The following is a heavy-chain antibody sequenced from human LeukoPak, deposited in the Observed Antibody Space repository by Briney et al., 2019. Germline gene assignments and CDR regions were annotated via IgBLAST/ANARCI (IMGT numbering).Heavy chain of an antibody. Sequence: ASVKLSCKVSGYTLTEMSIHWVRQAPGGTLEWMGGFDPEDGETVYAPKFQGRVTMTEDTSADTAYMELSSLRSEDTAVYYRTTCLNGAGQPVAIYYYGMDVWGQGTTVTVSS. D-gene: IGHD2-2*01. CDR2: FDPEDGET. J-gene: IGHJ6*02. CDR1: GYTLTEMS. V-gene: IGHV1-24*01. CDR3: TTCLNGAGQPVAIYYYGMDV.